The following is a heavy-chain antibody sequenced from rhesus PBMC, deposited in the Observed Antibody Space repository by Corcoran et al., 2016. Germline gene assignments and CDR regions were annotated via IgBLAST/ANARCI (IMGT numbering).Heavy chain of an antibody. CDR3: ASGQHEGYFDY. D-gene: IGHD3-9*01. Sequence: QVQLQESGPGLVKPSETLSLTCAVSGDSISDSYYWNWIRQVPGKGLEWIGNIYGNSVSTYYSPSLKSRVTFSEDTSKNHFFLKLNSVTAADTAVYYCASGQHEGYFDYWGQGVLVTVSS. CDR2: IYGNSVST. V-gene: IGHV4S9*01. J-gene: IGHJ4*01. CDR1: GDSISDSYY.